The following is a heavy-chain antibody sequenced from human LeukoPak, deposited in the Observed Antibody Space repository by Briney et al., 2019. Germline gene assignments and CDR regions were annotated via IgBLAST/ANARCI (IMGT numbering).Heavy chain of an antibody. J-gene: IGHJ4*02. Sequence: RGSLRLSCAASGFTFSSYAMHWVRQAPGKGLEWVAVISYDGSNKYYADSVKGRFTISRDNSKNTLYLQMNSLRAEDTAVYYCARDERGPLGYWGQGTPVTVSS. D-gene: IGHD7-27*01. CDR3: ARDERGPLGY. CDR2: ISYDGSNK. V-gene: IGHV3-30*04. CDR1: GFTFSSYA.